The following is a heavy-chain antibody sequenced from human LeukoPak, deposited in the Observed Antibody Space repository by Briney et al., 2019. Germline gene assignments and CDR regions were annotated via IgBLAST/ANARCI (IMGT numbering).Heavy chain of an antibody. V-gene: IGHV5-51*01. CDR2: IYPGDSDT. D-gene: IGHD5-12*01. J-gene: IGHJ4*02. CDR1: GYSFTNYW. Sequence: GESLKISCKGSGYSFTNYWFGWVRQMPGKSLEWMGIIYPGDSDTRYSPSFQGQVTISADKSINTAYLQWSSLKASDTAIYYCARRRYSDYEDFEYWGQGTLVTVSS. CDR3: ARRRYSDYEDFEY.